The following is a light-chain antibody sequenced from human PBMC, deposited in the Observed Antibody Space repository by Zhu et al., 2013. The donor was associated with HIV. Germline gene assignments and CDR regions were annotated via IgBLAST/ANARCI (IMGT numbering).Light chain of an antibody. CDR2: AAS. CDR1: QGIRND. CDR3: HHVNDNPA. Sequence: DIQMTQSPSSLSASVGDRVTITCRASQGIRNDLGWYQQKPGKAPELLVYAASTLQDGVPSRFAGRGSGTEFTLTITGLQPEDFATYYCHHVNDNPAFGPGTTVDFK. V-gene: IGKV1-17*01. J-gene: IGKJ3*01.